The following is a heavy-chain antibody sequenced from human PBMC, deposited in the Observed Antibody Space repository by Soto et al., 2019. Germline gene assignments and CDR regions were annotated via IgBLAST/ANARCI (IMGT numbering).Heavy chain of an antibody. CDR2: ISYDGSNK. D-gene: IGHD2-15*01. J-gene: IGHJ4*02. V-gene: IGHV3-30*18. CDR3: AKDAVKGRLVVAAPNYFDY. CDR1: GFTFSSYG. Sequence: QVQLVESGGGVVQPGRSLRLSCAASGFTFSSYGMHWVRQAPGKGLEWVAVISYDGSNKYYADSVKGRFTISRDNSKNTLYLQMNSLRAEDTAVYYCAKDAVKGRLVVAAPNYFDYLGQGTLVTVSS.